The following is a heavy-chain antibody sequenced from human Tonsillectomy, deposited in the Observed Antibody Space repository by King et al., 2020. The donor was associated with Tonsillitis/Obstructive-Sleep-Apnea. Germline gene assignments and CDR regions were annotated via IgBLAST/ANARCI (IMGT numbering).Heavy chain of an antibody. Sequence: VQLVESGGGVVQPGRSQRLSCETSGFTFSRWTIHWVRQAPGKGLEWVAVIWYDGRYKYYGDSVKGRFTISRDSSKNTVYLQMNTLRAEDTAVYYCARDSNSGSFNFDYWGQGTLVTVSS. CDR2: IWYDGRYK. CDR1: GFTFSRWT. J-gene: IGHJ4*02. D-gene: IGHD3-10*01. V-gene: IGHV3-33*01. CDR3: ARDSNSGSFNFDY.